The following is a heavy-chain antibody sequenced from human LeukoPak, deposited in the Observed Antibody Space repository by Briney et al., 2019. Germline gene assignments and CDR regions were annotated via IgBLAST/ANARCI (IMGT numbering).Heavy chain of an antibody. CDR1: GGSFSGYY. CDR2: INHSGST. D-gene: IGHD3-16*02. V-gene: IGHV4-34*01. CDR3: AGDMITFGGVIVRDY. J-gene: IGHJ4*02. Sequence: SETLSLTCAVYGGSFSGYYWSWIRQPPGKGLEWIGEINHSGSTNYNPSLKSRVTISVDTSKNQFSLKLSSVTAADTAVYYCAGDMITFGGVIVRDYWGQGTLVTVSS.